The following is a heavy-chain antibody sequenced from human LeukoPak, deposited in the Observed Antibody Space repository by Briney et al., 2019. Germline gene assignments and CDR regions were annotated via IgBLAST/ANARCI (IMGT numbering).Heavy chain of an antibody. CDR2: VYPDDSET. CDR3: ARKSDTKAPDY. D-gene: IGHD5-18*01. J-gene: IGHJ4*02. V-gene: IGHV5-51*01. Sequence: GESLKISCKGSGYSFTTYSIGWVRQMPGKGLEWMGIVYPDDSETRYSSSFEGQVTFSVDISINTAYLQWNSLKASDSAMYYCARKSDTKAPDYWGQGTLVTVSS. CDR1: GYSFTTYS.